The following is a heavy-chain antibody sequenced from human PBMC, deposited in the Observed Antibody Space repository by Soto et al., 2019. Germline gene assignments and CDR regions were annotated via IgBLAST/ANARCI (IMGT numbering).Heavy chain of an antibody. CDR1: GFTFSTFS. J-gene: IGHJ4*02. Sequence: EVQLLESGGGSLQPGGSLRLSCAASGFTFSTFSMNWVRQAPGRGLDWISYITGGGRTISYAYSVKGRFTISRDNAKNALYMQMDSLTDEDTAVYYCARDLGWAFDSWGQGTLVTVSS. CDR3: ARDLGWAFDS. CDR2: ITGGGRTI. V-gene: IGHV3-48*02. D-gene: IGHD6-19*01.